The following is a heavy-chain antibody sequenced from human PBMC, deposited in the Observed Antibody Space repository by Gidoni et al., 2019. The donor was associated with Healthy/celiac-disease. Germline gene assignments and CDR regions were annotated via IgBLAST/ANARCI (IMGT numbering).Heavy chain of an antibody. D-gene: IGHD2-2*01. Sequence: EVQLVESGGGLVQPGGSLRLSCAASGFTFSSYSMNWVRQAPGKGLEWVSYISSSSGSIFFADSVKGRFTISRGNAKNSLYLQMNSLRDVDTAVYYCARGPIFVVVPLGVYGMDVWGQGTAVTVSS. CDR2: ISSSSGSI. CDR1: GFTFSSYS. CDR3: ARGPIFVVVPLGVYGMDV. V-gene: IGHV3-48*02. J-gene: IGHJ6*02.